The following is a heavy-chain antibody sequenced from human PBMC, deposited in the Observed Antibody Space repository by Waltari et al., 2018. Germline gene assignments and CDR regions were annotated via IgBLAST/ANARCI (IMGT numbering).Heavy chain of an antibody. CDR2: VDSDGSDWRSP. CDR1: GFLFSTYW. Sequence: EVQLVESGGGSVQPGGSLRLSCTASGFLFSTYWMPWVRQVPGKGLLWVAHVDSDGSDWRSPSYADSVKGRFTISRDNAKNTVYLQMNSLRVEDTAVYYCARDARFESSGYDYFFDHWGQGTLVTVSS. V-gene: IGHV3-74*01. D-gene: IGHD3-22*01. CDR3: ARDARFESSGYDYFFDH. J-gene: IGHJ4*02.